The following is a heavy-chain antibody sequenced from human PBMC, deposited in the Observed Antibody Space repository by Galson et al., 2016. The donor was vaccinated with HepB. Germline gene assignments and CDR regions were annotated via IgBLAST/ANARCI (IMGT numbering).Heavy chain of an antibody. CDR1: GFRFSSYG. D-gene: IGHD4-17*01. Sequence: SLRLSCAASGFRFSSYGMHWVRQAPGKGLEWVTVIWYDGSNKYYADSVKGRFAISRDNSKNTLYLQMNSLRAEDTAVYYCARDRFGDPNWYFDLWGRGTLVTVSS. CDR3: ARDRFGDPNWYFDL. V-gene: IGHV3-33*01. J-gene: IGHJ2*01. CDR2: IWYDGSNK.